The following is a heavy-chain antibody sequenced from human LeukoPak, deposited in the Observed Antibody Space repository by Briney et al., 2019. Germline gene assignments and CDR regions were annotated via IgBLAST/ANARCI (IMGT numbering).Heavy chain of an antibody. CDR3: AREGSGYPY. J-gene: IGHJ4*02. CDR1: GYTFTGYY. D-gene: IGHD5-12*01. V-gene: IGHV1-2*02. Sequence: ASVKVSCKASGYTFTGYYMHWVRQAPGQGLEWMGWINPNSGGTNYAQKFQGRVTMTRDTSISTAYMEVGRLTSDDTAVFYCAREGSGYPYWGQGTLVTVS. CDR2: INPNSGGT.